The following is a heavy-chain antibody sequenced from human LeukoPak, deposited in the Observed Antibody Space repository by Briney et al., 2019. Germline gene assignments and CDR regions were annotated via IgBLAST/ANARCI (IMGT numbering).Heavy chain of an antibody. V-gene: IGHV3-30*02. CDR2: VRYDGSNK. J-gene: IGHJ3*02. CDR3: AKDGGSDPDAFDI. D-gene: IGHD2-15*01. Sequence: GGSLRLSCAASGFTFSSYGMHWVRQAPGKGLEWVAFVRYDGSNKYYADSVKGRFTISRDNTKNTLYLQMNSLRAEDTAVYYCAKDGGSDPDAFDIWGQGTMVTVSS. CDR1: GFTFSSYG.